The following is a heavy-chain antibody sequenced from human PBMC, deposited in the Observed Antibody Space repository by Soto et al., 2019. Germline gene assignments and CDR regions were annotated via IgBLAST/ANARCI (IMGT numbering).Heavy chain of an antibody. J-gene: IGHJ5*02. CDR3: ATQEVGGSYVYTFDP. Sequence: QLQLQESGPGLVMPSETLSLTCTVSGGSISSSNYYWGWILQPPGKGLEWIGKIYYSGVTYYNPSLKSRVTISVDTSKNQFSLKLSSVTAADTAVYYCATQEVGGSYVYTFDPWGQGTLVTVSS. D-gene: IGHD1-26*01. CDR2: IYYSGVT. CDR1: GGSISSSNYY. V-gene: IGHV4-39*01.